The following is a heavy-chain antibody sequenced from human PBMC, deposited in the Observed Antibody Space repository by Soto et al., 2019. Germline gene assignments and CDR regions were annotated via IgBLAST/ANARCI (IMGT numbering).Heavy chain of an antibody. V-gene: IGHV1-69*17. J-gene: IGHJ6*02. D-gene: IGHD3-22*01. CDR3: ARGAVVSPDHKIEALYYYGMDV. CDR2: IIPIFAII. Sequence: QVQLVQSGAEVKKPGSSVNVSCKASGGTFSIYAISWVRQAPGQGLEWMGGIIPIFAIINPAQKFQGRLTITADKSTSTAYMELSSLRSEDTAVYYCARGAVVSPDHKIEALYYYGMDVWGQGTTVAVS. CDR1: GGTFSIYA.